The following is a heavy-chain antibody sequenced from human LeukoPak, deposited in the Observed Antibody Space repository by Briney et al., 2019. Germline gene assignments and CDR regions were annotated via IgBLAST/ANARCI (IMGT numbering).Heavy chain of an antibody. Sequence: SETLSLTCTVSGASISSSSYYWGWIRQPPGKWLEWIGSIYYSGSTYYNPSLKSRVTISVDTSKNQFSLKLSSVTAADTAVYYCACIAVADTEYFQHWGQGTLVTVSS. CDR1: GASISSSSYY. D-gene: IGHD6-19*01. CDR3: ACIAVADTEYFQH. J-gene: IGHJ1*01. CDR2: IYYSGST. V-gene: IGHV4-39*07.